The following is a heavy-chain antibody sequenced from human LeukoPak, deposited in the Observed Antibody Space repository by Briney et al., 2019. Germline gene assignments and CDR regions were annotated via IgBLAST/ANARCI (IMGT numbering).Heavy chain of an antibody. V-gene: IGHV4-59*01. CDR3: ARVRRVVAANLHAFDI. CDR2: IYYSGST. J-gene: IGHJ3*02. CDR1: GASISSYY. Sequence: SETLSLTCTVSGASISSYYWSWIRQPPGKGLEWIGYIYYSGSTNYNPSLKSRVTISVDTSKNQFSLKLSSVTAADTAVYYCARVRRVVAANLHAFDIWGQGTMVTVSS. D-gene: IGHD2-15*01.